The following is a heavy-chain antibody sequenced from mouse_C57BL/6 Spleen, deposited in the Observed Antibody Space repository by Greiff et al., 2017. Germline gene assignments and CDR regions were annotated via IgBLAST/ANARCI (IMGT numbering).Heavy chain of an antibody. Sequence: QVQLQQPGAELVKPGASVKLSCKASGYTFTSYWMPWVKQRPGQGLEWIGMIHPNSGSTNYNEKFKSKATLTVDKSSSTAYMQLSSLTSEDSAVYYGATTYYDYRFAYWGQGTLVTVSA. J-gene: IGHJ3*01. CDR2: IHPNSGST. V-gene: IGHV1-64*01. D-gene: IGHD2-4*01. CDR3: ATTYYDYRFAY. CDR1: GYTFTSYW.